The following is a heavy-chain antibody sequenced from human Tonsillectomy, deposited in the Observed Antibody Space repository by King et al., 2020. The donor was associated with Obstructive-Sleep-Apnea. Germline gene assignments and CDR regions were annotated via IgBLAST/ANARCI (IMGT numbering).Heavy chain of an antibody. V-gene: IGHV4-39*01. CDR2: VYYSGST. CDR1: GGSISSSDYY. Sequence: LQLQESGPGLVKPSETLSLTCTVSGGSISSSDYYWGWIRQPPGKGLEWIGSVYYSGSTYYNPSLKSRVTISVDTSKNQFSLRVNSVTAADTAVYYCARHGSGWKLFDYCGQGSLVTVSS. D-gene: IGHD6-19*01. J-gene: IGHJ4*02. CDR3: ARHGSGWKLFDY.